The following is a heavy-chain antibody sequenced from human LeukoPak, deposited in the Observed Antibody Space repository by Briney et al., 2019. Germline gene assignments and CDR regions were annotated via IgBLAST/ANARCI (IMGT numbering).Heavy chain of an antibody. Sequence: PGGSLRLSCTASGLTLSNYWMNWVRQAPGKGLEWVGFIRSKAYGGTIEYAASVKGRFTISRDDSKSIAYLQMNSLKTEDTAVYYCTRALWSGYYGDAFDIWGQGTMVTVSS. CDR2: IRSKAYGGTI. D-gene: IGHD3-3*01. CDR1: GLTLSNYW. V-gene: IGHV3-49*04. CDR3: TRALWSGYYGDAFDI. J-gene: IGHJ3*02.